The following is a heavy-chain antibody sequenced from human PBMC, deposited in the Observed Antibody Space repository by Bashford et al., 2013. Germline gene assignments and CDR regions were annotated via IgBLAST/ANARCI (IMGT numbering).Heavy chain of an antibody. V-gene: IGHV1-2*02. Sequence: ASVKVSCKASGGTFSSYAISWVRQAPGQGLEWMGWINPNSGGTNYAQKFQGRVTMTRDTSISTAYMELSRLRSDDTAVYYCARERGAPGRFVRGGMDVWGQGTTVTVSS. J-gene: IGHJ6*02. CDR3: ARERGAPGRFVRGGMDV. D-gene: IGHD6-6*01. CDR1: GGTFSSYA. CDR2: INPNSGGT.